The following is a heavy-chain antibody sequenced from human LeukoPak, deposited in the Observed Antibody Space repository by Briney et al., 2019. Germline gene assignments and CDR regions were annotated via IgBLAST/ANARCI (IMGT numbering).Heavy chain of an antibody. Sequence: PGGSLRLSCAASGFTFSNAWMSWVRQAPGKGLEWVGRIKSKTDGGTTDYAAPVKGRFTISRDDSKTTLYLQMNSLKTEDTAVYYCARGATEARNRGVAVAPIGDHWGQGTLVTVSS. CDR1: GFTFSNAW. D-gene: IGHD6-19*01. CDR2: IKSKTDGGTT. J-gene: IGHJ4*02. CDR3: ARGATEARNRGVAVAPIGDH. V-gene: IGHV3-15*01.